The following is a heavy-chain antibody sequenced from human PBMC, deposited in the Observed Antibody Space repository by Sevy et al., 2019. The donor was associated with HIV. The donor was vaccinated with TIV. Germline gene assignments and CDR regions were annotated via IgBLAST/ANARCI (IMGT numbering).Heavy chain of an antibody. CDR1: GYTFTGYY. Sequence: ASVKVSCKASGYTFTGYYMHWVRQAPGQGLEWMGWINPNSGGTNYAQKFQGRVTMTRDTSISTAYMELSRLRSDDTAVYYCARYRHPYSGIDYWGQGTLVTVSS. V-gene: IGHV1-2*02. CDR3: ARYRHPYSGIDY. CDR2: INPNSGGT. D-gene: IGHD1-26*01. J-gene: IGHJ4*02.